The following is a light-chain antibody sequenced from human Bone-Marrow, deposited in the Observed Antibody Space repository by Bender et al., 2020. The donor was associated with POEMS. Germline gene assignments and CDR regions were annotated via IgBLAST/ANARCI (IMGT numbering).Light chain of an antibody. CDR3: SSYTSSNFYVL. Sequence: QSVLTQPAAVSGSPGQSITISCTGTGSDVGGYDYVSWYQQHPGKVPKLIIYEVNYRPSGVSNRFSGSKSGNTASLTISGLQAEDEADYHCSSYTSSNFYVLFGGGTKLTVL. V-gene: IGLV2-14*01. J-gene: IGLJ2*01. CDR1: GSDVGGYDY. CDR2: EVN.